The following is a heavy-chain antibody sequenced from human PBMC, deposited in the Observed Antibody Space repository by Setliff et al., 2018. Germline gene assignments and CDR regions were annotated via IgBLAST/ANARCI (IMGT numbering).Heavy chain of an antibody. CDR3: ARRGERFFNWFDP. D-gene: IGHD2-21*01. CDR1: GYSFTDYW. J-gene: IGHJ5*02. V-gene: IGHV5-51*01. CDR2: IYPGNAAT. Sequence: GESLKISCKGSGYSFTDYWIAWVRQTPGKGLEWMGTIYPGNAATRYSPSFQGQVTISTDTSINTAFLQWNNLKASDTAVYYCARRGERFFNWFDPWGQGTLVTVSS.